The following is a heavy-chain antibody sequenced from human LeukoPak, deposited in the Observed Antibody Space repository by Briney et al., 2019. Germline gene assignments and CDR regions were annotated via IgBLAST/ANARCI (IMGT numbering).Heavy chain of an antibody. J-gene: IGHJ4*02. D-gene: IGHD4-23*01. CDR3: ARDPPTVVTVAGEHYFDY. V-gene: IGHV3-21*01. Sequence: GGSLRLSCAASGFTFSSYSMNWVRQAPGKGLEWVSSISSSSSCIYYADSVKGRFTISRDNAKNSLYLQMNSLRAEDTAVYYCARDPPTVVTVAGEHYFDYWGQGTLVTVSS. CDR1: GFTFSSYS. CDR2: ISSSSSCI.